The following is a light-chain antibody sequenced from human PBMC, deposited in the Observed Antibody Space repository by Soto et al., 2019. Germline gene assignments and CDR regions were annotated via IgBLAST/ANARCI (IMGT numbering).Light chain of an antibody. CDR1: QSVLYSSDNKNY. Sequence: DIVMTQSPDSLAVSLGERATINCKSSQSVLYSSDNKNYLAWYQQKPGQPPKLLIYWASTRDYGGPDRFSGSGSGADFTLTISSLQADDVAVYYYQPYYSTVTFGGGTKVEIK. CDR3: QPYYSTVT. V-gene: IGKV4-1*01. J-gene: IGKJ4*01. CDR2: WAS.